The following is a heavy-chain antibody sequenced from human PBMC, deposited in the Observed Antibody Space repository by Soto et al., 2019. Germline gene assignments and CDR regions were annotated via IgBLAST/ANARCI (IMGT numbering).Heavy chain of an antibody. CDR3: ARWSYLDY. CDR1: GFSFGSYA. V-gene: IGHV3-23*01. D-gene: IGHD3-3*01. Sequence: GGSLRLSCAASGFSFGSYALSWVRQAPGKGLEWVSTISGSDGKTFYADSVKGRFSISRDTSQSTLYLQMNSLRADDTAMYYCARWSYLDYWGQGTRVTV. J-gene: IGHJ4*02. CDR2: ISGSDGKT.